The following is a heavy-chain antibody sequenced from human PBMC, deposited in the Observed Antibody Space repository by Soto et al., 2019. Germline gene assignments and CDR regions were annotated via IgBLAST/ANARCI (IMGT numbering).Heavy chain of an antibody. CDR3: IREQCPDYKYCSFY. CDR2: IKRKIDGETT. V-gene: IGHV3-15*01. CDR1: GFTFSHAW. D-gene: IGHD2-15*01. J-gene: IGHJ4*02. Sequence: PGGSLRLSCATSGFTFSHAWMSWVRQAPGKGLEWVGRIKRKIDGETTDYAAPVKGRFTISRDDSRNTLFLQMDSLRIEDAAVYYCIREQCPDYKYCSFYWGQGTLVTVSS.